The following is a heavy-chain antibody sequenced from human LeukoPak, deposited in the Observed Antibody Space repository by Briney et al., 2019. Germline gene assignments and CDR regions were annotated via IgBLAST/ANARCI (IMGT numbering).Heavy chain of an antibody. V-gene: IGHV4-34*01. Sequence: SETLSLTCAVYGGSFSGYYWSWIRQPPGKGLEWIGSIYYSGNTYYNASLKSQVSISIDTSKNQFSLRLTSVTAADTAVYYCARQTGSGLFILPGGQGTLVTVSS. CDR2: IYYSGNT. CDR1: GGSFSGYY. J-gene: IGHJ4*02. D-gene: IGHD3/OR15-3a*01. CDR3: ARQTGSGLFILP.